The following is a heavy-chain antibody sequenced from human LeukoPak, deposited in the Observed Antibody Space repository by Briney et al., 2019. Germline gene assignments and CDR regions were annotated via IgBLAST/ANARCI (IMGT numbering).Heavy chain of an antibody. CDR1: GFTFSSYS. V-gene: IGHV3-48*02. J-gene: IGHJ4*02. CDR2: IDSSSTTV. Sequence: GGSLRLSCAASGFTFSSYSMNWVRQAPGKGLEWVSYIDSSSTTVLYADSVKGRFTISRDNAKNSLYLQMNSLRDEDTAVYYCARDGYYYDSSGYLDYWGQGTLVTVSS. CDR3: ARDGYYYDSSGYLDY. D-gene: IGHD3-22*01.